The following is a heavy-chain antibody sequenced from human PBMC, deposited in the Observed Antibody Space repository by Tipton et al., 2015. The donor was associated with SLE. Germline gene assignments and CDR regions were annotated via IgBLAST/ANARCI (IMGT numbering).Heavy chain of an antibody. Sequence: LRLSCTVSDGSISSSSYYWAWIRQPPGRGLEYIGSIYYSGTTNFNPSLKSRVTISVDTSKNQFSLNLSSVTAADTAVYYCARKNPYDFWSGYDAFDIWGQGTMVTVSS. CDR2: IYYSGTT. D-gene: IGHD3-3*01. J-gene: IGHJ3*02. CDR1: DGSISSSSYY. CDR3: ARKNPYDFWSGYDAFDI. V-gene: IGHV4-39*07.